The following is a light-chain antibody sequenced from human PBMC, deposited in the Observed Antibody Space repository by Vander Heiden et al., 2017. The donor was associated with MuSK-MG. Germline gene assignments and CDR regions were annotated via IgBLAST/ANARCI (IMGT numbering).Light chain of an antibody. J-gene: IGKJ4*01. V-gene: IGKV3-20*01. Sequence: EILLTQSPGTLSLSPGERATLSCRASQRVPSNYLVWYQQKPGQAPRLLIYGASSRATGIPDRFSGSGSGTDFTLTISRLEPEDFAVYYCQQYGRSPLTFGGGTKVEIK. CDR2: GAS. CDR1: QRVPSNY. CDR3: QQYGRSPLT.